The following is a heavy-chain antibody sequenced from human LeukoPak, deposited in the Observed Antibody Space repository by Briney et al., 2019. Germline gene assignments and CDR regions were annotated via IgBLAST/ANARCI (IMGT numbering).Heavy chain of an antibody. D-gene: IGHD5-18*01. CDR1: GFTFSSYA. J-gene: IGHJ4*02. V-gene: IGHV3-23*01. Sequence: GGSLRLSCAASGFTFSSYAMSWVRQAPGKGLEWVSAISGSGGSTYYVDSVKGRFTISRDNSKDTLYLQMNSLRAEDTAVYYCAKAGGAWVQLWLDYWGQGTLVTVSS. CDR3: AKAGGAWVQLWLDY. CDR2: ISGSGGST.